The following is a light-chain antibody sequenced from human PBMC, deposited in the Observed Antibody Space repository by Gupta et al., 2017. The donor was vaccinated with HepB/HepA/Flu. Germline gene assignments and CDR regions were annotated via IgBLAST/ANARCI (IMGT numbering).Light chain of an antibody. J-gene: IGKJ1*01. Sequence: EIVLTQSPGTLSLSPGERATLSCRASQDLGSSQLPWYPLAWFQQKPGQAPRLLIYGASGRATGIPDRFSGSGSGTDFTLTISRLESEDFAVYYCHQYSDSTWTFGQGTKVEIK. CDR2: GAS. V-gene: IGKV3-20*01. CDR3: HQYSDSTWT. CDR1: QDLGSSQLPWYP.